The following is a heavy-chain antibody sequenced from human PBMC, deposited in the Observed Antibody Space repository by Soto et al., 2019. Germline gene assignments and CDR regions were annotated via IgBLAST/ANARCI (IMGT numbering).Heavy chain of an antibody. Sequence: PSETLSLTCTVSGDSISSGGYYWSWIRQPPGKGLEWIGYIYYSGSTNYNPSLKSRVTISVDTSKNQFSLKLSSVTAADTAVYYCAGDGSGSYYWPLLREPKYYYYYGMDVWGQGTTVTVSS. CDR1: GDSISSGGYY. D-gene: IGHD3-10*01. CDR3: AGDGSGSYYWPLLREPKYYYYYGMDV. CDR2: IYYSGST. V-gene: IGHV4-61*08. J-gene: IGHJ6*02.